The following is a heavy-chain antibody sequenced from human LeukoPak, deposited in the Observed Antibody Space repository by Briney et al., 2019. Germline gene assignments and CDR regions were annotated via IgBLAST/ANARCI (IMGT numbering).Heavy chain of an antibody. CDR3: ASLGY. CDR1: GFTFSNYG. CDR2: IWYDGSNK. J-gene: IGHJ4*02. Sequence: GGSLRLSCAASGFTFSNYGIHWVRQAPGKGLEWVALIWYDGSNKYYADSVKGRFTISRDNAKNSLYLQMNSLRAEDTALYYCASLGYWGQGTLVTVSS. D-gene: IGHD3-16*01. V-gene: IGHV3-33*03.